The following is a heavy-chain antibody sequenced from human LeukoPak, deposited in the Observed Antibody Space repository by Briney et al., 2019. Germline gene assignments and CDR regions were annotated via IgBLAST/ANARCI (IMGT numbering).Heavy chain of an antibody. Sequence: SETLSLTCTVSGYSISSGYYWGWIRQPPGEGLEWIGSIYHSGSTYYNPSLKSRVTISVDTSKNQFYLKLSSVTAADTAVYYCARIGEAYYYDSSGYYYDYWGQGTLVTVSS. V-gene: IGHV4-38-2*02. D-gene: IGHD3-22*01. CDR1: GYSISSGYY. CDR3: ARIGEAYYYDSSGYYYDY. CDR2: IYHSGST. J-gene: IGHJ4*02.